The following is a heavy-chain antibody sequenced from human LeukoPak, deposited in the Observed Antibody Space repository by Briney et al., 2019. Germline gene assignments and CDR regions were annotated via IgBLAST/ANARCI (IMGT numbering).Heavy chain of an antibody. CDR1: GYTFTSYG. CDR3: ARDVGGKLGNYYYYMDV. V-gene: IGHV1-18*01. Sequence: ASVKVSCKASGYTFTSYGVSWVRQAPGQGLEWMGWISTYNGNTNYAQKLQGRVTMTTDTSTSTAYMELRSLRSDDTAVYYCARDVGGKLGNYYYYMDVWGKGTTVTVSS. J-gene: IGHJ6*03. CDR2: ISTYNGNT. D-gene: IGHD6-6*01.